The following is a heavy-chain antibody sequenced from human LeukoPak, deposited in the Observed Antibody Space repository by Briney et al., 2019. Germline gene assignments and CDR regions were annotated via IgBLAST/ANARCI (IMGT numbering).Heavy chain of an antibody. V-gene: IGHV1-8*01. CDR3: ARGRGAVAGSSFDP. J-gene: IGHJ5*02. Sequence: ASVKVSCKASGYTFTSYDINWVRQATGQGLEWMGWMNPNSGNTGYAQKFQGRVTMTRNTSISTAHMELSSLRSEDTAVYYCARGRGAVAGSSFDPWGQGTLVTVSS. CDR1: GYTFTSYD. D-gene: IGHD6-19*01. CDR2: MNPNSGNT.